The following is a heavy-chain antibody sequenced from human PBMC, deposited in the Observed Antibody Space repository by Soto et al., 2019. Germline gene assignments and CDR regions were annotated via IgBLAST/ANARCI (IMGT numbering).Heavy chain of an antibody. Sequence: SETLSLTCAVSGGYISSGGYSCNWIRQPPGKGLEWIGYIYHSGSTYYNPSLKSRVTISVDRSKNQFSLKLSSVTAADTAVYYCARGMTTVTTLDYWGQGTLVTVSS. CDR3: ARGMTTVTTLDY. CDR2: IYHSGST. V-gene: IGHV4-30-2*01. D-gene: IGHD4-17*01. J-gene: IGHJ4*02. CDR1: GGYISSGGYS.